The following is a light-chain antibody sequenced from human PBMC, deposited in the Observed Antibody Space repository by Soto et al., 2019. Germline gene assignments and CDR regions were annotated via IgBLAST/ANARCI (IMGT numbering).Light chain of an antibody. CDR1: SSDVGGYNY. CDR3: SSYTSGTTRV. V-gene: IGLV2-14*01. Sequence: QSVLTQPASVSESPGQSITISCTGTSSDVGGYNYVSWYQQHPGKAPKLMIYEVSNRPSGVSNRFSGSKSGNTASLTISGLQAEDEADYYCSSYTSGTTRVFGGGTKLTVL. CDR2: EVS. J-gene: IGLJ3*02.